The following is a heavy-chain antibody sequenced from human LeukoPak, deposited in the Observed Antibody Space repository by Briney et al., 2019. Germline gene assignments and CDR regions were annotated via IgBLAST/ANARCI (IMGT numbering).Heavy chain of an antibody. J-gene: IGHJ4*02. D-gene: IGHD3-3*01. V-gene: IGHV3-23*05. CDR1: GFTFSSYA. Sequence: QAGGSLRLSCEASGFTFSSYAMTWVRQAPGKGLEWVSSIGSDNKPHYSESVKGRFAISRDNSKNTLFLQMNSLRAEDTAVYYCAKSVVYYDFWSLPNDYWGQGTLVTVSS. CDR2: IGSDNKP. CDR3: AKSVVYYDFWSLPNDY.